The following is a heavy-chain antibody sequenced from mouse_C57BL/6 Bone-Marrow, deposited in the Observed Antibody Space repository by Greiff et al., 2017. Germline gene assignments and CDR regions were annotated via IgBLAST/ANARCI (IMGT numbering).Heavy chain of an antibody. Sequence: VQGVESGPGLVAPSQSLSITCTVSGFSLTSYGVHWVRQPPGKGLEWLVVIWSDGSTTYNSALKSRLSISKDNSKSQVFLKMNSLQTDDTAMYYGASLPIYYYGSRYAMDYWGQGTSVTVSS. D-gene: IGHD1-1*01. CDR1: GFSLTSYG. CDR2: IWSDGST. V-gene: IGHV2-6*03. CDR3: ASLPIYYYGSRYAMDY. J-gene: IGHJ4*01.